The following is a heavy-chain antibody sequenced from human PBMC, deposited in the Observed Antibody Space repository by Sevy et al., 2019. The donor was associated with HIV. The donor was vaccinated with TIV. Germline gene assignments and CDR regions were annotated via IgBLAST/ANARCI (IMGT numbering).Heavy chain of an antibody. Sequence: GGSLRLSCAASGFTFSSYGIHWVRQAPGKGLEWVAFIRYDGSNKYYAASVKGGFTTSRDNPKNTLYLQMRSLRAEDTAVYYCAKEGSDYSGYDRYYFDYWGQGTLVTVS. V-gene: IGHV3-30*02. J-gene: IGHJ4*02. CDR1: GFTFSSYG. CDR2: IRYDGSNK. CDR3: AKEGSDYSGYDRYYFDY. D-gene: IGHD5-12*01.